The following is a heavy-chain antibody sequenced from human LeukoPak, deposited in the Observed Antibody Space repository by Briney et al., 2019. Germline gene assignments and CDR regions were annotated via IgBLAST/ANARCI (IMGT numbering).Heavy chain of an antibody. CDR3: ARDRLTSGSYFFDY. Sequence: GGSLRLSCAASAFTFSDYSMNWIRQAPGKGLEWISYISGRSSTIYYADSVRGRFTISRDNAKNSMYLQMNSLRAEDTAVYYCARDRLTSGSYFFDYWGQGTLVTVSS. CDR2: ISGRSSTI. V-gene: IGHV3-48*01. J-gene: IGHJ4*02. CDR1: AFTFSDYS. D-gene: IGHD1-26*01.